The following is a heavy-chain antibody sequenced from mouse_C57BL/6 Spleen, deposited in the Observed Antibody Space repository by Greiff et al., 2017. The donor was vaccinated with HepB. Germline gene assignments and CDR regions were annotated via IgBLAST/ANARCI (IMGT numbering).Heavy chain of an antibody. CDR3: ARDEGDYDDWYFDV. V-gene: IGHV5-4*01. CDR2: ISDGGSYT. Sequence: DVMLVESGGGLVKPGGSLKLSCAASGFTFSSYAMSWVRQTPEKRLEWVATISDGGSYTYYPDNVKGRFTISRDNAKNNLYLQMSHLKSEDTAMYYCARDEGDYDDWYFDVWGTGTTVTVSS. D-gene: IGHD2-4*01. J-gene: IGHJ1*03. CDR1: GFTFSSYA.